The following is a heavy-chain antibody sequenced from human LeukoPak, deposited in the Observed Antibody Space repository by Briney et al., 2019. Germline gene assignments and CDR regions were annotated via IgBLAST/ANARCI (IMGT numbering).Heavy chain of an antibody. Sequence: PGRSLRLSCAASGVTFSNAWMSWIRQAPGKGLEWVSYISSSSSYTNYADSVKGRFTISRDNSKNTLYLQMNSLRAEDTAVYYCAKQGCSGGTCYFDYWGQGTLVTVSS. D-gene: IGHD2-15*01. CDR1: GVTFSNAW. V-gene: IGHV3-11*03. CDR2: ISSSSSYT. CDR3: AKQGCSGGTCYFDY. J-gene: IGHJ4*02.